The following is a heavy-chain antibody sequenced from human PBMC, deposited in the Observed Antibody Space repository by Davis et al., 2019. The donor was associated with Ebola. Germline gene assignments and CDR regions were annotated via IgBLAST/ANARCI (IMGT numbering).Heavy chain of an antibody. V-gene: IGHV3-30-3*01. Sequence: GESLKISCAASGFTFSSYAMHWVRPAPGKGLEWVAVISYDGSNKYYADSVKGRFTISRDNSKNTLYLQMNSLRAEDTAVYYCAREVGYYGMDVWGQGTTVTVSS. CDR3: AREVGYYGMDV. CDR1: GFTFSSYA. CDR2: ISYDGSNK. J-gene: IGHJ6*02. D-gene: IGHD2-2*01.